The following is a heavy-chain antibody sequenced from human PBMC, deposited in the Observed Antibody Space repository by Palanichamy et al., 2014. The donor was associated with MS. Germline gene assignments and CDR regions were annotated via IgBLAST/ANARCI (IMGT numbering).Heavy chain of an antibody. D-gene: IGHD3-3*01. CDR3: ARGSYDFWRT. J-gene: IGHJ4*02. Sequence: GFTFSSYAMHWVRQAPGKGLEWVAVISYDGSSKYYADSVKGRFTISRDNSKNTLYLQMNSLRAEDTAVYYCARGSYDFWRTWGQGTLVTVSS. V-gene: IGHV3-30*04. CDR1: GFTFSSYA. CDR2: ISYDGSSK.